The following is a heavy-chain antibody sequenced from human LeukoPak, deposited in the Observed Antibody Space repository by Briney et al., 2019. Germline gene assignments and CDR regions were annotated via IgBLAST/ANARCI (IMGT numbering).Heavy chain of an antibody. Sequence: PGGSLRLSCAASKFTFSSYAMSWVRQAPGKGLEWVSGISGSGDNTYYADSVKGRFTISRDNSRNTVYLQMNSLRGEDTAVYHCVRDGAAAGWDYDYWGQGILVTVSS. CDR2: ISGSGDNT. V-gene: IGHV3-23*01. CDR3: VRDGAAAGWDYDY. J-gene: IGHJ4*02. D-gene: IGHD6-13*01. CDR1: KFTFSSYA.